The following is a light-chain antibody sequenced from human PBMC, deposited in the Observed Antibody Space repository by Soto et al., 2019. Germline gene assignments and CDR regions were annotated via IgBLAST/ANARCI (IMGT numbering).Light chain of an antibody. Sequence: EVVMTQSPAVLSVSPGETATLSCRASQSISSKLAWYQQKPGQAPRLLIYGAVTSATGIPARFSGSGSTTDFTLTISSLHSDDCAVYYCQQYNNWLSWTFGQGTKVEIK. J-gene: IGKJ1*01. V-gene: IGKV3-15*01. CDR2: GAV. CDR3: QQYNNWLSWT. CDR1: QSISSK.